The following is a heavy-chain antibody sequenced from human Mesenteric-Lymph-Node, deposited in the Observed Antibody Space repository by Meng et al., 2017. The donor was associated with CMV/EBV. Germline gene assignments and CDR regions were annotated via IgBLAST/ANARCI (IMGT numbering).Heavy chain of an antibody. CDR2: IKRDGSEK. V-gene: IGHV3-7*03. Sequence: GESLKISCAASGFTFSSYWMGWVRQAPGKGLEWVANIKRDGSEKYYVDSVKGRFTISRDNSKDTLYLQMHSLRAEDTALYYCGRDLAVVIPTSIPDWGQGTLVTVSS. CDR1: GFTFSSYW. J-gene: IGHJ4*02. CDR3: GRDLAVVIPTSIPD. D-gene: IGHD2-2*01.